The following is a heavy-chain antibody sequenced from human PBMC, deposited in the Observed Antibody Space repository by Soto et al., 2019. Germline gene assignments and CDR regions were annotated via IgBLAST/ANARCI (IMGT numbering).Heavy chain of an antibody. CDR3: ARGGSGWYFDY. Sequence: SETLSLTCTVSGDSISSSSYYWGWIRQPPGKGLEWIGSIYYSGSTYYNPSLKSRVTISVDTSKSQFSLQLNSVTPEDTAVYYCARGGSGWYFDYWGQGTLVTVSS. V-gene: IGHV4-39*01. CDR1: GDSISSSSYY. J-gene: IGHJ4*02. CDR2: IYYSGST. D-gene: IGHD6-19*01.